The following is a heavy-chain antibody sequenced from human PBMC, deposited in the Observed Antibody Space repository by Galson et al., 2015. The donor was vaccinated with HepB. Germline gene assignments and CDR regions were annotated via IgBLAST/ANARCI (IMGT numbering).Heavy chain of an antibody. J-gene: IGHJ5*02. V-gene: IGHV4-59*01. Sequence: ETLSLTCTVSGGSISSCYWSWIRQPPGKGLEWIGYIYYSGSTNYNPSLKSRVTISVDTSKNQFSLKLSSVTAADTAVYYWARGRTPGYSSGREGRWFDPWGQGTLVTVSS. CDR1: GGSISSCY. CDR3: ARGRTPGYSSGREGRWFDP. CDR2: IYYSGST. D-gene: IGHD6-19*01.